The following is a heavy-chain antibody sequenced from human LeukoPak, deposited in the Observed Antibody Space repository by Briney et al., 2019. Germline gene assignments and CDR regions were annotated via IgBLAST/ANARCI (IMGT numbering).Heavy chain of an antibody. Sequence: GGSLRLSCAASGFTFSSYGMHWVRQAPGKGLEWVAVISYDGSNKYYADSVKGRFTISRDNSKNTLYLQMNSLRAEDTAVYYCARDLLLWFGELSGDSDYWGQGTLVTVSS. CDR2: ISYDGSNK. CDR3: ARDLLLWFGELSGDSDY. J-gene: IGHJ4*02. V-gene: IGHV3-30*03. CDR1: GFTFSSYG. D-gene: IGHD3-10*01.